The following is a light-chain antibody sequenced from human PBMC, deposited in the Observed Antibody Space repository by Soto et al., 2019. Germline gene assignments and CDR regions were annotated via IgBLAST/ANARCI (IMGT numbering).Light chain of an antibody. CDR1: SSDVGNYNL. J-gene: IGLJ1*01. CDR3: CSYASTGTYV. CDR2: EGT. V-gene: IGLV2-23*01. Sequence: QSVLTQPASVSGSPGQSIAISCTGTSSDVGNYNLVSWYQQHSGKAPKLMIYEGTKRPSGVSDRFSGSKSGNTASLTISGLQAEDEADYYCCSYASTGTYVFGTGTMLTVL.